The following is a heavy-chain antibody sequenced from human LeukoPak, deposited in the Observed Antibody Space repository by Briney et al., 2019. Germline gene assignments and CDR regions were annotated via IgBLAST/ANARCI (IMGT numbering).Heavy chain of an antibody. CDR1: GGSISSSNW. CDR3: AKVDSGAITAFDS. D-gene: IGHD2-15*01. Sequence: PSETLSLTCAVSGGSISSSNWWSWVRQPPGTGLEWIGEIYHSGSTNYNPSLKSRVTISVDKSKNQFSLKLSSVTAADTAVYYCAKVDSGAITAFDSWGQGTLVTVSS. V-gene: IGHV4-4*02. J-gene: IGHJ4*02. CDR2: IYHSGST.